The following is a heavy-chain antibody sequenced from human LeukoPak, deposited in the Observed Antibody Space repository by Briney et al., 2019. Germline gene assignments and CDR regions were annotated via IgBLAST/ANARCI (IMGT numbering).Heavy chain of an antibody. J-gene: IGHJ3*02. V-gene: IGHV3-30*02. D-gene: IGHD3-3*01. CDR3: AKGADDFWSGYHHDAFDI. Sequence: GGSLRLSCAASGFTFSSYGMHWVRQAPGKGLEWVAFIRYDGSNKYYADSVKGRFTISRDNSKNTLYLQMNSLRAEDTAVYYRAKGADDFWSGYHHDAFDIWGQGTMVTVSS. CDR2: IRYDGSNK. CDR1: GFTFSSYG.